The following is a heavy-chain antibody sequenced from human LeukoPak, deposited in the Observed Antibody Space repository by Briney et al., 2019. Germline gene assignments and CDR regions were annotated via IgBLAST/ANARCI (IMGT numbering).Heavy chain of an antibody. CDR3: ARHGGHYQSDD. J-gene: IGHJ4*02. CDR1: GGSITSNH. CDR2: VHHSGGT. Sequence: PSETLSLTCTVSGGSITSNHWSWVRQPPGKGLEWIGQVHHSGGTSYNPSLRSRVTISIDKSENQFSLKLNSVTAADTAVYYCARHGGHYQSDDWSQGTLVTVSS. D-gene: IGHD2-21*01. V-gene: IGHV4-4*02.